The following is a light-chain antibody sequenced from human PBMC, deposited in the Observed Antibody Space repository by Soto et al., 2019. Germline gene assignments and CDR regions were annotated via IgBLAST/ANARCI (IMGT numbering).Light chain of an antibody. Sequence: QSALTQPASVSGSPGQSITISCTGTSSDVGGFTYVSWYQQHPGKAPKLMIFEVSNRPSGVSNRFSGSKSGNTASLTISGLQADDEADYYCGSYTSSSALVYVFGTGTKLTVL. CDR2: EVS. J-gene: IGLJ1*01. CDR3: GSYTSSSALVYV. V-gene: IGLV2-14*01. CDR1: SSDVGGFTY.